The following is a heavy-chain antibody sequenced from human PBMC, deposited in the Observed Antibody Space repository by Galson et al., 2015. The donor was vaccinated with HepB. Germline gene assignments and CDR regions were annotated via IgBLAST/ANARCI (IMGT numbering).Heavy chain of an antibody. CDR1: GFTFSNFA. D-gene: IGHD2-2*01. V-gene: IGHV3-74*01. Sequence: SLRLSCAASGFTFSNFAMSWVRRAPGKGLEWVSTITDSDGGSTSYADSVKGRFTISRDNAKNTLYLQMNSLRAEDTAVYYCAREDQAYYYYYMDVWGKGTTVTVSS. CDR2: ITDSDGGST. CDR3: AREDQAYYYYYMDV. J-gene: IGHJ6*03.